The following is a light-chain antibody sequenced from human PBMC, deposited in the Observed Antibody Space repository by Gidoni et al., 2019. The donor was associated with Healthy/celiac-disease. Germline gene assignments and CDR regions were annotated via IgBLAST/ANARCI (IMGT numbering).Light chain of an antibody. CDR1: QTVSNSY. CDR2: GAS. Sequence: EIVLTQSPGTLSLSPGERATLSCRASQTVSNSYLAWYQQKRGPAPRLLIYGASSRATGIPDRFSGSGSGTDFTLTISRLEPEDFAVYYCQQYGSSLFGQGTRLEIK. CDR3: QQYGSSL. V-gene: IGKV3-20*01. J-gene: IGKJ5*01.